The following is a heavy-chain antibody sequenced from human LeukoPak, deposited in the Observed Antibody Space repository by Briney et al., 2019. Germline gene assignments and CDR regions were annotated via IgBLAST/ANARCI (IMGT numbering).Heavy chain of an antibody. CDR1: GFSFSSYA. CDR3: ARYSGSDSGSSYYFDY. CDR2: ISYDGSNK. D-gene: IGHD5-12*01. J-gene: IGHJ4*02. Sequence: GRSLRLSCAASGFSFSSYAMHWVRQAPGKGLEWVAVISYDGSNKYYADSVKGRFTISRDNSKNTLYLQMNSLRAEDTAVFYCARYSGSDSGSSYYFDYWGQGTLVTVSS. V-gene: IGHV3-30*04.